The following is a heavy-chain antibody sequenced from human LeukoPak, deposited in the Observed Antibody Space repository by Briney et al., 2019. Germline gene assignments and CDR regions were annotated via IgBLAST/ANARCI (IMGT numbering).Heavy chain of an antibody. CDR3: ARTQSQSGSYRYYFGY. CDR2: IYYISNT. D-gene: IGHD1-26*01. V-gene: IGHV4-59*01. CDR1: GGSISSYY. Sequence: SETLSLTCTVSGGSISSYYWSWIRQPPGGGLEWIGYIYYISNTNYNPSLKSRVTMSVDPSKNQFSLKLNSVTAADTAAYYCARTQSQSGSYRYYFGYWGQGTLVTVSS. J-gene: IGHJ4*02.